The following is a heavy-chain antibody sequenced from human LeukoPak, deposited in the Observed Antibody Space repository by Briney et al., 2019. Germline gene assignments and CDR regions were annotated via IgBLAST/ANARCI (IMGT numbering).Heavy chain of an antibody. D-gene: IGHD2-15*01. Sequence: SETLSLTCTVSGGSISSSSYYWGGIRQPPGKGLEWIGYIYYSGNSNYNPSLKSRVTISADTSKNEFSLKLSSVTAADTAIYYCATRSTGVAATFDSWGQGALVTVSS. CDR3: ATRSTGVAATFDS. CDR2: IYYSGNS. V-gene: IGHV4-61*05. CDR1: GGSISSSSYY. J-gene: IGHJ4*02.